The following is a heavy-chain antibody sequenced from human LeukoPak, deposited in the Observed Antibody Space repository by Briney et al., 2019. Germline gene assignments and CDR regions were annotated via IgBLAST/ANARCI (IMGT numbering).Heavy chain of an antibody. V-gene: IGHV3-23*01. Sequence: GGSLRLSCAASGFTFSSYAMGWVRQAPGKGLGWVSVISGSGGSTYYADSVKGRFTISRDNSKNTLYMQMNSLRAEDTAVYYCAKDRVGSTHFDYWGQGTLITVST. J-gene: IGHJ4*02. CDR2: ISGSGGST. CDR3: AKDRVGSTHFDY. CDR1: GFTFSSYA. D-gene: IGHD1-26*01.